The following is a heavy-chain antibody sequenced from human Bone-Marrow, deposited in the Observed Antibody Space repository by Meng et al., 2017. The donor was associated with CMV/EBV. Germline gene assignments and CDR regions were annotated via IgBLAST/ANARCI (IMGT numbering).Heavy chain of an antibody. CDR1: GFTFNNYA. CDR3: AREGLLYSDPFDY. D-gene: IGHD3-3*01. Sequence: GESLKISCAASGFTFNNYAMSWVRQAPGKGLEWVAVIYSGGSTTYYIDSVKGRFTISRDDSKSTLFLQMNSLRAEDTAVYYCAREGLLYSDPFDYWGQGTLVTVSS. V-gene: IGHV3-23*03. CDR2: IYSGGSTT. J-gene: IGHJ4*02.